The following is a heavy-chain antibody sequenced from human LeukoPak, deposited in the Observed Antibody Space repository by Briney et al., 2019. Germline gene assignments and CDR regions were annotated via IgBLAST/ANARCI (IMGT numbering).Heavy chain of an antibody. CDR1: GFSFSTYK. Sequence: GGSLRLSCAASGFSFSTYKMNWVRQAPGKGLEWISHISSSSSTIHCADSVKGRFTISRDNAKNSLFLQMNSLRAEDTAVYYCVDGGWDYWGQGILVTVSS. V-gene: IGHV3-48*01. J-gene: IGHJ4*01. D-gene: IGHD3/OR15-3a*01. CDR3: VDGGWDY. CDR2: ISSSSSTI.